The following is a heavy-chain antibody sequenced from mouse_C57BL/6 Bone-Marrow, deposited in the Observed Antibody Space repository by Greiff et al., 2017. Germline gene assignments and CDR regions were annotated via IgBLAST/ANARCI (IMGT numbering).Heavy chain of an antibody. D-gene: IGHD2-5*01. Sequence: QVQLKQSGAELAKPGASVKLSCKASGYTFTSYWMHWVKQRPGQGLEWIGYINPSSGYTKYNQKFKDKATLTADKSSSTAYMQLSSLTYEDSAVYYCARSYYSNYVYWYCDVWGTGTTVTVSS. J-gene: IGHJ1*03. CDR3: ARSYYSNYVYWYCDV. V-gene: IGHV1-7*01. CDR2: INPSSGYT. CDR1: GYTFTSYW.